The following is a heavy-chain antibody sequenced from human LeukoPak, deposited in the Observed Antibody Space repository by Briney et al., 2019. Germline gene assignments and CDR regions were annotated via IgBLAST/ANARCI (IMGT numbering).Heavy chain of an antibody. CDR1: GFTFSSYG. V-gene: IGHV3-30*18. CDR2: ISYDGSNK. J-gene: IGHJ4*02. Sequence: GGSLRLSCAASGFTFSSYGMHWVRQAPGKGLEWVAVISYDGSNKYYADSVKGRFTISRDNSKNTLYLQMNSLRAEDTAVYYCAKEDTNTYYYDSSGRFDYWGQGTLVTVSS. D-gene: IGHD3-22*01. CDR3: AKEDTNTYYYDSSGRFDY.